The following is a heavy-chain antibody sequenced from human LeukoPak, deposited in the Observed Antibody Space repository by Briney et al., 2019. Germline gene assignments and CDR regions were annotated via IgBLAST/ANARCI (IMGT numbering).Heavy chain of an antibody. CDR1: GYTFTSYY. CDR3: ARDSMDLSYYPTYYFDY. D-gene: IGHD1-26*01. J-gene: IGHJ4*02. V-gene: IGHV1-46*01. CDR2: INPSGGST. Sequence: ASVKVSCKASGYTFTSYYMHWVRQARGQGLEWMGIINPSGGSTSYAQKFQGRVTMTRDTSTSTVYMELSSLRSEDTAVYYCARDSMDLSYYPTYYFDYWGQGTLVTVSS.